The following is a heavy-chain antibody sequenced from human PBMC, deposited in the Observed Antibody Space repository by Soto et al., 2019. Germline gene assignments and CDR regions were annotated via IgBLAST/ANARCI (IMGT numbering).Heavy chain of an antibody. CDR2: MNPNSGNT. V-gene: IGHV1-8*01. CDR3: ARDAMAYCGGDCYPSYYYYYGMDV. Sequence: ASVKVSCKASEYTFTSYDINWVRQATGQGLEWMGWMNPNSGNTGYAQKFQGRVTMTRNTSISTAYMELSSLRSEDTAVYYCARDAMAYCGGDCYPSYYYYYGMDVWGQGTTVTVSS. D-gene: IGHD2-21*02. CDR1: EYTFTSYD. J-gene: IGHJ6*02.